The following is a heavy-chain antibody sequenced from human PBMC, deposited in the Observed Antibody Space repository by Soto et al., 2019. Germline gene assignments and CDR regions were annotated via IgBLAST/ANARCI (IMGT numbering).Heavy chain of an antibody. CDR3: ARLGCSSTSCYAYYYYGMDV. CDR1: GYSFTSYW. D-gene: IGHD2-2*01. V-gene: IGHV5-10-1*01. Sequence: GESLKISCKGSGYSFTSYWISWVRQMPGKVLEWMGRIDPSDSYTNYSPSFQGHVTISADKSISTAYLQWSSLKASDTAMYYCARLGCSSTSCYAYYYYGMDVWGQGXRSPSP. CDR2: IDPSDSYT. J-gene: IGHJ6*02.